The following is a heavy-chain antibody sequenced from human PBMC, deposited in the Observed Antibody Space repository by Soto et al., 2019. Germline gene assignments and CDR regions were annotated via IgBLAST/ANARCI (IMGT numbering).Heavy chain of an antibody. V-gene: IGHV4-4*07. Sequence: PSKTRSLTGTVFGASISGFDWSGIRRSGGKGLEWIGRIYATGTTDYNPSLKSRVMNSVDTSKKQFSLKLRSVTAAEKAVYYCVRDGTKTLRDWFDPWGQGISVTVSS. J-gene: IGHJ5*02. CDR2: IYATGTT. CDR1: GASISGFD. CDR3: VRDGTKTLRDWFDP. D-gene: IGHD1-1*01.